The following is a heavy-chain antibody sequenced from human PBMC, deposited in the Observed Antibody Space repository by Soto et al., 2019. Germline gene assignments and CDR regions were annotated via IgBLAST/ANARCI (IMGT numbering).Heavy chain of an antibody. J-gene: IGHJ4*02. Sequence: QVQLQESGPGLVKPSQTLSLTCTVSGGSISSGGYYWSWIRQHPGKGLEWIGYIYYSGSTYYNPSLKSRVTMSVDTSKNQFSLKLSSVTAADTAVYYCARDSKAAAGIFVLHYFDYWGQGTLVTVSS. CDR1: GGSISSGGYY. CDR3: ARDSKAAAGIFVLHYFDY. V-gene: IGHV4-31*03. CDR2: IYYSGST. D-gene: IGHD6-13*01.